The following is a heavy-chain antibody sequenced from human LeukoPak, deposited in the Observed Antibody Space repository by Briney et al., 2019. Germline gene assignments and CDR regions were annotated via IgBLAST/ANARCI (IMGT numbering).Heavy chain of an antibody. J-gene: IGHJ4*02. Sequence: GGSLRLSCAASGFTFSDYYMSWLRQAPGKGLEGVSYISSSGSTIYYADSVKGRFTISRDNAKNSLYLQMNSLRAEDTAVYYCAIGYSYGCFDYRGQGTLVTVSS. D-gene: IGHD5-18*01. CDR1: GFTFSDYY. V-gene: IGHV3-11*01. CDR2: ISSSGSTI. CDR3: AIGYSYGCFDY.